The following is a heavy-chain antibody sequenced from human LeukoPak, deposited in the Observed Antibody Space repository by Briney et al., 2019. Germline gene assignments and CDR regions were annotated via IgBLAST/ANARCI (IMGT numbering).Heavy chain of an antibody. D-gene: IGHD5-12*01. V-gene: IGHV4-61*02. CDR3: ATTGLLVAPI. J-gene: IGHJ3*02. Sequence: PSQTLSLTCTVSGASISSGSYYWSWIRQPAGKGLEWIGRIYTSASTNYNPSLKSRVTISVDTAKNQFSLKLSSVTAADTAVYYCATTGLLVAPIWGQGTMVTVSS. CDR2: IYTSAST. CDR1: GASISSGSYY.